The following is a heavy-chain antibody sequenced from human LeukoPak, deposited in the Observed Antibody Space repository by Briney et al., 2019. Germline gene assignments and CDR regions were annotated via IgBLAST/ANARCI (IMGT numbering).Heavy chain of an antibody. Sequence: SSVKVSCKASGYTFTSYDINWVRQATGQGLEGMGWMNPKSGSTGYAQRFQGRVTMTSNTSITTAYMELSSLGSEDTAVYYCARRSGYSSRSNRDYYYYYIDVWGKGTTVTISS. V-gene: IGHV1-8*02. CDR1: GYTFTSYD. J-gene: IGHJ6*03. D-gene: IGHD6-19*01. CDR3: ARRSGYSSRSNRDYYYYYIDV. CDR2: MNPKSGST.